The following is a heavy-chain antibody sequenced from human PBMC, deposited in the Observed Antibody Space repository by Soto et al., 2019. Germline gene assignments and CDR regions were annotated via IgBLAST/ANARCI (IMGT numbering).Heavy chain of an antibody. Sequence: SSQPLCLTYTVAGGSIIYLSYHWIWISKPPGKGLEWIGAISFSGSTYYNPSLKSRVTISVDTSKSQFSLRLSSVTAADTAVYYCAKTFYTNGGCKKTVFDYWGKGALVTVS. CDR3: AKTFYTNGGCKKTVFDY. D-gene: IGHD2-8*01. CDR1: GGSIIYLSYH. CDR2: ISFSGST. J-gene: IGHJ4*02. V-gene: IGHV4-39*01.